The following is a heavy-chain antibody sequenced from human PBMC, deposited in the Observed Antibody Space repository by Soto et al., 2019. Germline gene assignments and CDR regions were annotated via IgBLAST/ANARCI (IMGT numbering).Heavy chain of an antibody. J-gene: IGHJ4*02. V-gene: IGHV3-30*18. Sequence: GGSLRLSCAASGFTFSGYGMHWVRQAPGKGLEWVAVISYDETNSHYADSVKGRFTISRDNSKNTMYLQMNSLRAEDTAVYYCAKSNYGVHGGVDFWGQGTLVTVSS. CDR2: ISYDETNS. CDR1: GFTFSGYG. CDR3: AKSNYGVHGGVDF. D-gene: IGHD3-16*01.